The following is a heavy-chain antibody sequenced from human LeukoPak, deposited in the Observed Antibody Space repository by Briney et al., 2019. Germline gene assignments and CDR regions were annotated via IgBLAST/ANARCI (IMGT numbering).Heavy chain of an antibody. V-gene: IGHV3-53*04. CDR3: ARLTKLHAFDI. D-gene: IGHD1-26*01. CDR1: EFTVSSNY. Sequence: PGGSLRLSCAASEFTVSSNYMNRVRQAPGKGLEWVSVIYSGGSTYYADSVKGRFTISRHNSKNTLYLEMNSLRAEDTAVYYCARLTKLHAFDIWGQGTMVTVSS. CDR2: IYSGGST. J-gene: IGHJ3*02.